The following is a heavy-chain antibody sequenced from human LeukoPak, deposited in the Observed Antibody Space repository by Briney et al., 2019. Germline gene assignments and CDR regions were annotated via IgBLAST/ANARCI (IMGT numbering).Heavy chain of an antibody. V-gene: IGHV3-23*01. CDR1: GFTFSSYA. CDR3: AKEGSRDSSSWYYFDY. J-gene: IGHJ4*02. Sequence: GGSLRLSCAASGFTFSSYAMSWARQAPGKGLEWVSAISGSGGSTYYADSVKGRFTISRDNSKNTLYLQMNSLRAEDTAVYYCAKEGSRDSSSWYYFDYWGQGTLVTVSS. CDR2: ISGSGGST. D-gene: IGHD6-13*01.